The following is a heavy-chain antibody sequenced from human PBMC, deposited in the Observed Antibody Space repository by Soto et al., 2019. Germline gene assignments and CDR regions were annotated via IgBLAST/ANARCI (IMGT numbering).Heavy chain of an antibody. CDR2: ISAYNGNT. Sequence: QVPLVQSGAEVKKPGASVKVSCKASGYTFTSYGISWVRQAPGQGLEWMGWISAYNGNTNYAQKLQGRVTMTTDTSTSTAYMELRSLRSDDTAVYYCASGMIYCSSTSCYWNFDYWGQGTLVTVSS. CDR3: ASGMIYCSSTSCYWNFDY. J-gene: IGHJ4*02. D-gene: IGHD2-2*01. CDR1: GYTFTSYG. V-gene: IGHV1-18*01.